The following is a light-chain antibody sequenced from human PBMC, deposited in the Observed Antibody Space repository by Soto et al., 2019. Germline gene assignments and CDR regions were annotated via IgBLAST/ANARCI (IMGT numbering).Light chain of an antibody. Sequence: DIVMTQSPLSLPVTPGEPASISCRSSQSLLHSNGYNYLDWYLQKPGQSPPLLIYLGSNRASGVPDRFSGSGSGTDFTLKISRVEAEDVGVDYCMHDLQTPPWTFGQGTKVEIK. CDR1: QSLLHSNGYNY. CDR2: LGS. CDR3: MHDLQTPPWT. J-gene: IGKJ1*01. V-gene: IGKV2-28*01.